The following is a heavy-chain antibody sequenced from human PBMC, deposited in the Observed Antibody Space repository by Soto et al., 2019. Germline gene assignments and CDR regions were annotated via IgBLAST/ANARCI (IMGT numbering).Heavy chain of an antibody. CDR2: INLSADRT. D-gene: IGHD3-22*01. V-gene: IGHV1-46*03. CDR3: VRDPSSGYRSFDY. J-gene: IGHJ4*02. Sequence: QVQLVQSGAEVKKPGASVKVACKASGYIFTNYYIHWVRQAPGQGLEWMGIINLSADRTSYAQKFQCGFTVTMDTSTSTVYMELGSLRSEDTAVYYCVRDPSSGYRSFDYWGQGTLVTVSS. CDR1: GYIFTNYY.